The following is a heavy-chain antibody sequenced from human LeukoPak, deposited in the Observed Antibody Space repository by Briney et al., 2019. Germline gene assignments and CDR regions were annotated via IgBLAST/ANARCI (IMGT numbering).Heavy chain of an antibody. J-gene: IGHJ3*02. Sequence: GGSLSLSCAAPGFTFSSCNMTWVRQAPGKGLEWVSYISGNSDTIHYADSVKGRFTISRDNARNSLFLQMNSLRDEDTAVYYCARLGPGGPFAIWGRGTVVTVSS. V-gene: IGHV3-48*02. CDR1: GFTFSSCN. CDR2: ISGNSDTI. CDR3: ARLGPGGPFAI.